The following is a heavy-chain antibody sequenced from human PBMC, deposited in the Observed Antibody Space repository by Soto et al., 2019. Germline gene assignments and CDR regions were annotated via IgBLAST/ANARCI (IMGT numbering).Heavy chain of an antibody. CDR3: ARAPKKYLRPDYYYFDCVDV. J-gene: IGHJ6*02. Sequence: SVKVSCKASGGTFSSYAISWVRHAPGQGLEWMGGIIPIFGTANYAQKFQGRVTITRDTSASTLYMELSGLRSEDTAVYYCARAPKKYLRPDYYYFDCVDVWGQGTTVTVSS. D-gene: IGHD2-2*01. V-gene: IGHV1-69*06. CDR2: IIPIFGTA. CDR1: GGTFSSYA.